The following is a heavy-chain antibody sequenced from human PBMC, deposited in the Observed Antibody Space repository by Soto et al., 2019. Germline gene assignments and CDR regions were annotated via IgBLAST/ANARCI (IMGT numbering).Heavy chain of an antibody. V-gene: IGHV4-59*01. CDR3: ARAWAVPGSHWGD. Sequence: QVQLQESGPGLVKPSETLSLTCTVSGDSMNPYYWSWIRQPPGKGLEWIGYIYFSGSTNFNPSLKGRVTLSLATSKRQFFLKLTSVTAADTAVYYCARAWAVPGSHWGDWGRGTLVTVSS. CDR1: GDSMNPYY. CDR2: IYFSGST. J-gene: IGHJ4*02. D-gene: IGHD6-19*01.